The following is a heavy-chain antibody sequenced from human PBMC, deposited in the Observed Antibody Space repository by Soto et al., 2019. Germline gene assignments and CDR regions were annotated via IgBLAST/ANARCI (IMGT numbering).Heavy chain of an antibody. V-gene: IGHV5-51*01. CDR2: IYPGDSDT. CDR1: GYDFTTYW. CDR3: ARRPGCSTTTCYRELDY. J-gene: IGHJ4*02. D-gene: IGHD2-2*01. Sequence: PGECLKSSGKGSGYDFTTYWIAWVRQMPWKGLEWMGIIYPGDSDTMYSPSFQGQVTISADKSINAAYLRWSSLQASDTAVYYCARRPGCSTTTCYRELDYWGQGTLVTVSS.